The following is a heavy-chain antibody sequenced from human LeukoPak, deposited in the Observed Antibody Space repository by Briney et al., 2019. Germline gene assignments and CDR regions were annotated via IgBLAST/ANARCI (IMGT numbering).Heavy chain of an antibody. V-gene: IGHV3-30*02. Sequence: PGGSLRLSCAASGFTFSSYGMHWVRQAPGKGLEWVAFIRYDGSNKYYADSVKGRFTISRDNAKNTLYLQMNSLTAEDTAVYYCARVLGSTWSEFYMNVWGIGTTV. CDR2: IRYDGSNK. J-gene: IGHJ6*03. D-gene: IGHD6-13*01. CDR3: ARVLGSTWSEFYMNV. CDR1: GFTFSSYG.